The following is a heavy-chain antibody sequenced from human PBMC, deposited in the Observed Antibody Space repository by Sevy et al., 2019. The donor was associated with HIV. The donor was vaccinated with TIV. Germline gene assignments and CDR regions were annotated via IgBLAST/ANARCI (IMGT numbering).Heavy chain of an antibody. V-gene: IGHV3-23*01. J-gene: IGHJ4*02. CDR2: ISGSGGST. Sequence: GGCLRLSCAASGFTFSSYAMSWVRQAPGKGLEWVSAISGSGGSTYYSDAVKGRFTISRDNSKNTLYLQMNSLRAEDTAVYYCAKDLGYCSSTSCSYFDYWGQGTLVTVSS. D-gene: IGHD2-2*01. CDR3: AKDLGYCSSTSCSYFDY. CDR1: GFTFSSYA.